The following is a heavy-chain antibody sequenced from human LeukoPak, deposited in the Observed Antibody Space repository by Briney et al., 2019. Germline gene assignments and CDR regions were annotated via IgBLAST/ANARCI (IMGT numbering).Heavy chain of an antibody. J-gene: IGHJ5*02. CDR1: GHTFTNYG. CDR3: AREGTTNWFDP. V-gene: IGHV1-18*01. Sequence: GASVKVSCKASGHTFTNYGITWVRQAPGQGLEWMGWISAYNGNTNYAQKFQGRVTMTTDTSTNTVYMELSSLRSEDTAVYYCAREGTTNWFDPWGQGTLVTVSS. D-gene: IGHD4-11*01. CDR2: ISAYNGNT.